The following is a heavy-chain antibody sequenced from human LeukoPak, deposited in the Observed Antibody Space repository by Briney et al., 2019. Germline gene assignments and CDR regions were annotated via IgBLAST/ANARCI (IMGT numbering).Heavy chain of an antibody. CDR3: ARDITIFGVVVAFDI. D-gene: IGHD3-3*01. J-gene: IGHJ3*02. Sequence: GGSLRLSCAAYGFAFSGYSMTWVRQAPGKGLEWVSSISSSSSYIYYADSVKGRFTISRDNAKNSLYLQMNSLRAEDTAVYYCARDITIFGVVVAFDIWGQGTMVTVSS. V-gene: IGHV3-21*01. CDR1: GFAFSGYS. CDR2: ISSSSSYI.